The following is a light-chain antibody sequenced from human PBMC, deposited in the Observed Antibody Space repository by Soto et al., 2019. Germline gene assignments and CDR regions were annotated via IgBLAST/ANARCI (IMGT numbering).Light chain of an antibody. CDR3: QQRSNWPVT. Sequence: EIVLTQSPGTLSLSPGERATLSCRASQSVSSYLAWYQQKPGQAPRLLISDASTRATGISARFSGSGSGTDFTLTISSLEPEDFAMYYCQQRSNWPVTFGQGTKVEVK. V-gene: IGKV3-11*01. J-gene: IGKJ1*01. CDR2: DAS. CDR1: QSVSSY.